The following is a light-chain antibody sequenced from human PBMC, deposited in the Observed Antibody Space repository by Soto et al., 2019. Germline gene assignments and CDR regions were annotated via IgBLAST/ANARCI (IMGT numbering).Light chain of an antibody. V-gene: IGKV1-39*01. CDR1: QNIDPY. Sequence: DFQMSQSPPALSASLGDRATIXXRSSQNIDPYLNWYQQKPGKAPEVXIHDASTLQRGGPSRFTGSGSGTDFTLTITSLQPEDFAVYHCQQSYSSPRTCGQGTKVDIK. CDR2: DAS. J-gene: IGKJ1*01. CDR3: QQSYSSPRT.